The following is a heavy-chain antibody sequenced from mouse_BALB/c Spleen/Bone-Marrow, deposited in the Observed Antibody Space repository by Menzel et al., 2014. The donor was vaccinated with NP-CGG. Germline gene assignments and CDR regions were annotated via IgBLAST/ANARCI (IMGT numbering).Heavy chain of an antibody. J-gene: IGHJ4*01. D-gene: IGHD1-1*01. Sequence: QVLLQQSGAELAKPGASVKMSCKASGYTFTSYWMHWVKQRPGQGLEWIGYINPSTGYTEYNQKFKDKATLTADKSSSTAYMQLSSLTSEDSTVYYGARHITTVNDAKDYWGQGTSVTVPS. CDR3: ARHITTVNDAKDY. V-gene: IGHV1-7*01. CDR2: INPSTGYT. CDR1: GYTFTSYW.